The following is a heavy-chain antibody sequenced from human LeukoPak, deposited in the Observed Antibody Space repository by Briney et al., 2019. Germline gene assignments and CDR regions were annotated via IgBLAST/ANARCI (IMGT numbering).Heavy chain of an antibody. V-gene: IGHV1-2*02. CDR3: ARGSGNYGSGSYYHNPFDY. Sequence: GASVKVSCKASGYTFTGYYMHWVRQAPGQGLEWMGWINPNSGGTNYAQKFQGRVTMTRDTSISTAYMELSRLRSDDTAVYYCARGSGNYGSGSYYHNPFDYWGQGTLVTVSS. CDR1: GYTFTGYY. CDR2: INPNSGGT. D-gene: IGHD3-10*01. J-gene: IGHJ4*02.